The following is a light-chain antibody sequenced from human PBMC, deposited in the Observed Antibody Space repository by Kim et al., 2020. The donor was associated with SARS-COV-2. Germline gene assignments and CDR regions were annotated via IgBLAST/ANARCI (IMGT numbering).Light chain of an antibody. J-gene: IGKJ1*01. Sequence: SASGGDRVTITCRASQSIGSWLAWYQQKPGKAPKLLIYKASSLESGVPSRFSGSGSGTEFTLTISSLQPDDFATYYCQQYDTYWTFGQGTKVEIK. V-gene: IGKV1-5*03. CDR3: QQYDTYWT. CDR1: QSIGSW. CDR2: KAS.